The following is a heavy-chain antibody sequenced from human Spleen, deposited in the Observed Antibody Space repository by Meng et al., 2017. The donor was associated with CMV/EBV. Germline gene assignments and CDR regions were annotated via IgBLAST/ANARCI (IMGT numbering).Heavy chain of an antibody. V-gene: IGHV1-69*10. CDR2: IIPILGIA. D-gene: IGHD6-19*01. CDR1: GGTFSSYA. CDR3: ARGGEQWGAFDI. J-gene: IGHJ3*02. Sequence: SVKVSCKASGGTFSSYAISWVRQAPGQGLEWMGGIIPILGIANYAQKFQGRVTITADKSTSTAYMELSSLRFDDTAVYYCARGGEQWGAFDIWGQGTMVTVSS.